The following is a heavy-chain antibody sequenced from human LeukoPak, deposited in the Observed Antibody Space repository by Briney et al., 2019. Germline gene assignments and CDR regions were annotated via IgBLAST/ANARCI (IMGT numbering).Heavy chain of an antibody. CDR3: ARPTINIVGADYGDDAFDI. J-gene: IGHJ3*02. CDR1: GYSSTSYW. Sequence: GESLKISCKGSGYSSTSYWIGWVRQMPGKGLEWMGIIYPGDSDTRYSPSFQGQVTISADKSISTAYLQWSSLKASDTAMYYCARPTINIVGADYGDDAFDIWGQGTMVTVSS. D-gene: IGHD1-26*01. CDR2: IYPGDSDT. V-gene: IGHV5-51*01.